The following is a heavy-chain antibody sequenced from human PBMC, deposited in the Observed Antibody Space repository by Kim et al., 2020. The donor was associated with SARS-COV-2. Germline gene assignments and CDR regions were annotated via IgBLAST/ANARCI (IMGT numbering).Heavy chain of an antibody. CDR1: GYTFTSYY. V-gene: IGHV1-46*01. CDR3: ARVCYGSGSYSSFDY. CDR2: INPSGGST. D-gene: IGHD3-10*01. J-gene: IGHJ4*02. Sequence: ASVKVSCKASGYTFTSYYMHWVRQAPGQGLEWMGIINPSGGSTSYAQKFQGRVTMTRDTSTSTVYMELSSLRSEDTAVYYCARVCYGSGSYSSFDYWGQGTLVTVSS.